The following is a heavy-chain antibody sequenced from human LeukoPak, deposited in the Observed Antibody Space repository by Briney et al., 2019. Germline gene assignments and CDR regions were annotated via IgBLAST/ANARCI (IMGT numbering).Heavy chain of an antibody. V-gene: IGHV1-46*01. D-gene: IGHD6-19*01. CDR2: IQPSGGST. CDR1: GYTFTSYY. J-gene: IGHJ4*02. Sequence: GASVKVSCKASGYTFTSYYMHWVRQAPGQGLEWMGIIQPSGGSTTYAQKFQGRATMTRDTSTNTVYMELTSLRSEDTAVYYCARGGWYASDCWGQGTLVTVSS. CDR3: ARGGWYASDC.